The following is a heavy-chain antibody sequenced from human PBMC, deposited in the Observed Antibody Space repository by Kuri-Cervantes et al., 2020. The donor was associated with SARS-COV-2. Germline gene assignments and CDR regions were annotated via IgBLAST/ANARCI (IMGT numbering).Heavy chain of an antibody. J-gene: IGHJ5*02. CDR2: IYTSGST. Sequence: SETLSLTCTVSGGSISSYYWSWIRQPAGKGLEWIGRIYTSGSTNYNHSLKSRVTMSVDTSKNQFSLKLSSVTAADTAVYYCARTLRTLSFGLSEWFDPWGQGTLVTVSS. D-gene: IGHD3-10*01. V-gene: IGHV4-4*07. CDR1: GGSISSYY. CDR3: ARTLRTLSFGLSEWFDP.